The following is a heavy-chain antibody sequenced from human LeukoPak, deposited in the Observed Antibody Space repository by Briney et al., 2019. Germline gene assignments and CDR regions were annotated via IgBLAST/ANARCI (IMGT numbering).Heavy chain of an antibody. CDR2: IGTAGDT. CDR1: GFTFSSYD. V-gene: IGHV3-13*01. CDR3: AKDHGQQQPPWYFDL. D-gene: IGHD6-13*01. J-gene: IGHJ2*01. Sequence: GGSLRLSCAASGFTFSSYDMHWVRQATGKGLEWVSAIGTAGDTYYPGSVKGRFTISRENAKNSLYLQMNSLRAGDTAVYYCAKDHGQQQPPWYFDLWGRGTLVTVSS.